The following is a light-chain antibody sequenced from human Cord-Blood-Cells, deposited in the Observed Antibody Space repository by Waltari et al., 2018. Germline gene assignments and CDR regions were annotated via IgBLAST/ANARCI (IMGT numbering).Light chain of an antibody. Sequence: DIEMTQSPSSLSASVGGRDTITCRASQRINNSLAWYQQKPGKAPKLLLYAASRLESGVPSRFSGSGSGTDYTLTISSLQPEDFATYYCQQYYSTPFTFGPGTKVDIK. CDR2: AAS. J-gene: IGKJ3*01. V-gene: IGKV1-NL1*01. CDR3: QQYYSTPFT. CDR1: QRINNS.